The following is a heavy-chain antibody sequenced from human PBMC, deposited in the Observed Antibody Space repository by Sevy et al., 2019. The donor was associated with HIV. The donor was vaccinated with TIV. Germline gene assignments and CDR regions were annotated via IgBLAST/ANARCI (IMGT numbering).Heavy chain of an antibody. CDR3: ARMIVRGGGAFDI. CDR1: GFTFSSYS. D-gene: IGHD3-10*01. Sequence: GGSLRLSCAASGFTFSSYSMNWVHQAPGKGLEWVSYISSSSSTIYYADSVKGRFTISRDNAKNSLYLQMNSLRAEDTVVYYCARMIVRGGGAFDIWGQGTMVTVSS. J-gene: IGHJ3*02. CDR2: ISSSSSTI. V-gene: IGHV3-48*01.